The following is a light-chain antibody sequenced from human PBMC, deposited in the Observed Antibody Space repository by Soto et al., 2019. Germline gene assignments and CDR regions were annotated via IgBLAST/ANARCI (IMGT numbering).Light chain of an antibody. CDR2: DAS. CDR1: QSVSSY. CDR3: PQRSNWPWT. V-gene: IGKV3-11*01. Sequence: EIVLTQSPATLSLSPGERATLSCRASQSVSSYLAWYQQKPVQAPRRLIYDASNRATGIPARFSGSGSGTDFTLTISSLEPEDFAVYYCPQRSNWPWTFGQGTKVEIK. J-gene: IGKJ1*01.